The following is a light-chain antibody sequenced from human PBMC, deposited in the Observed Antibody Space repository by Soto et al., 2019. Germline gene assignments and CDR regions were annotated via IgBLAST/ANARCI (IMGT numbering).Light chain of an antibody. Sequence: EIVMTQSPATLSVSPGDRATLSCRASQSVSSNLAWYQQKPGQAPRLLIYGASSRATAIPARFSGSGSGTAFTLTISSLQSEDFAVYYCQQYNKWPPYTFGQGTKLEIK. CDR2: GAS. J-gene: IGKJ2*01. V-gene: IGKV3-15*01. CDR3: QQYNKWPPYT. CDR1: QSVSSN.